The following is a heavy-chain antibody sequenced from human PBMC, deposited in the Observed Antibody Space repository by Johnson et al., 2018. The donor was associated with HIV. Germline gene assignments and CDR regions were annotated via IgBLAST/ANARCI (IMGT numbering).Heavy chain of an antibody. V-gene: IGHV3-11*04. Sequence: QVQLVESGGGVVQPGRSLRLSCAASGVTFSDYYMNWIRQAPGKGLEWVSYISRGGNTTNYADSVKGRFTISRDTSQNTVFLQMNRLRAEDTAVYYCARDRARDALDVWGQGKMVTVSS. J-gene: IGHJ3*01. CDR1: GVTFSDYY. CDR3: ARDRARDALDV. CDR2: ISRGGNTT.